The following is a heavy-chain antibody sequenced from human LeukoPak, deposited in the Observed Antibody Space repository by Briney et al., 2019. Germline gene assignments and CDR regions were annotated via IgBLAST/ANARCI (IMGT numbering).Heavy chain of an antibody. V-gene: IGHV1-46*01. J-gene: IGHJ3*02. CDR1: GYTFTSYY. Sequence: ASVKVSCKASGYTFTSYYMHWVRQAPGQGLEWMGIINPSGGSTSFAQKFQGRVTMTRDMSTSTVYMELSSLRSEDTAVYYCAREGQWLPRDIWGQGTMVTVSS. D-gene: IGHD6-19*01. CDR2: INPSGGST. CDR3: AREGQWLPRDI.